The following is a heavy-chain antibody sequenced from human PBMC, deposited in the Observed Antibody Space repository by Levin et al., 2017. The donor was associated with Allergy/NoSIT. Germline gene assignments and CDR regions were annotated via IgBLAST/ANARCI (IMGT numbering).Heavy chain of an antibody. D-gene: IGHD2-15*01. CDR2: ISGSGGST. Sequence: QAGGSLRLSCAASGFTFSSYAMSWVRQAPGKGLEWVSAISGSGGSTYYADSVRGRFTFSRDNSKNTLYLQMNSLRAEDTAVYYCAKDGDIMPSFDYWGQGTLVTVSS. CDR3: AKDGDIMPSFDY. V-gene: IGHV3-23*01. CDR1: GFTFSSYA. J-gene: IGHJ4*02.